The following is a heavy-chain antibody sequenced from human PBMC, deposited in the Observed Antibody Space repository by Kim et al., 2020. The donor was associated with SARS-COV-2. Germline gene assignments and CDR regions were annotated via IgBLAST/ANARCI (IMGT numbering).Heavy chain of an antibody. CDR2: IRSKAYGGTT. D-gene: IGHD1-26*01. V-gene: IGHV3-49*03. CDR3: TSGGSYRAVSAFDI. Sequence: GGSLRLSCTASGFTFGDYAMSWFRQAPGKGLEWVGFIRSKAYGGTTEYAASVKGRFTISRDDSKSIAYLQMNSLKTEDTAVYYCTSGGSYRAVSAFDIWGQGTMVTVSS. J-gene: IGHJ3*02. CDR1: GFTFGDYA.